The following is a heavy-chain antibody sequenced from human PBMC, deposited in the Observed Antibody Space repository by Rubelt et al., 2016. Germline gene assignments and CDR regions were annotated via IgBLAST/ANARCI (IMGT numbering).Heavy chain of an antibody. D-gene: IGHD2-15*01. CDR2: FYYTGNT. J-gene: IGHJ4*02. CDR3: ARHGRVASHLPHVDF. V-gene: IGHV4-39*01. CDR1: GGSIYTSTYY. Sequence: QLQLQESGPGLVKPSETLSLTCSVSGGSIYTSTYYWGWIRQSPGKGLEWIGSFYYTGNTYYNPFLKSRVTVSVDTSKNQFSLDLSSLTATAPALYYCARHGRVASHLPHVDFWGQGTLVTVSS.